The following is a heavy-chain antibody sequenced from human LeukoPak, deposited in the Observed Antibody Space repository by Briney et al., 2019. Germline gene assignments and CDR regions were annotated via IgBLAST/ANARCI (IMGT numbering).Heavy chain of an antibody. Sequence: TGGSLRVSCAASGFTFSSYSMNWVRQAPGKGLEWFSSISSSSSYIYYADSVKGRFTISRDNAKNSLYLQMNSLRAEDTAVYYCARDPRPAGIAAAGTGYWGQGTLVTVSS. CDR2: ISSSSSYI. V-gene: IGHV3-21*01. CDR1: GFTFSSYS. J-gene: IGHJ4*02. CDR3: ARDPRPAGIAAAGTGY. D-gene: IGHD6-13*01.